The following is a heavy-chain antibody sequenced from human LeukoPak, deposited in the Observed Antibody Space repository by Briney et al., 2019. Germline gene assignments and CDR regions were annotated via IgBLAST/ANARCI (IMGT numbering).Heavy chain of an antibody. CDR3: AVAGQGYFQH. CDR2: IRSKANSYAT. D-gene: IGHD6-19*01. V-gene: IGHV3-73*01. CDR1: GFTFRGSA. J-gene: IGHJ1*01. Sequence: PGGSLRLSCAASGFTFRGSAMHWVRQASGKGLEWVGRIRSKANSYATAYAASVKGRFTISRDDSKNTAYLQMNSLKTEDTAVYYCAVAGQGYFQHWGQGTLVTVSS.